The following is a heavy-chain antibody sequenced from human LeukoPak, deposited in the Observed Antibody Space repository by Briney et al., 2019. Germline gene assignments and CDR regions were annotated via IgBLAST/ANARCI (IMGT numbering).Heavy chain of an antibody. Sequence: PSETLSLTCAVYGGSFSGYYWSWIRQPPGKGLEWIGEINHSGSTNYNPSLKSRVTISVDTSKNQFSLKLSSVTAADTAVYYCARLGSYYGSGSYQSGLDVWGKGTTVTISS. CDR1: GGSFSGYY. J-gene: IGHJ6*04. CDR2: INHSGST. D-gene: IGHD3-10*01. CDR3: ARLGSYYGSGSYQSGLDV. V-gene: IGHV4-34*01.